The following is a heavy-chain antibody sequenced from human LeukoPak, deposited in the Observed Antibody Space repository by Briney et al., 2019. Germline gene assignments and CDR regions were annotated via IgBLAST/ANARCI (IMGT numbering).Heavy chain of an antibody. Sequence: ASVKVSCKASGYTFTSYYMHWVRQAPGQGLEWMGIINPSGGSTNYAQKFQGRVTMTRDTSISTAYMELSRLRSDDTAVYYCAIVYYYGSGSWFDPWGQGTLVTVSS. D-gene: IGHD3-10*01. J-gene: IGHJ5*02. CDR1: GYTFTSYY. CDR2: INPSGGST. V-gene: IGHV1-46*01. CDR3: AIVYYYGSGSWFDP.